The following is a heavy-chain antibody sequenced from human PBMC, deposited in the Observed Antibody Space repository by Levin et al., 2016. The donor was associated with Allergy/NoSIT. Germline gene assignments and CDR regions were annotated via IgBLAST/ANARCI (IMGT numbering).Heavy chain of an antibody. D-gene: IGHD3-9*01. J-gene: IGHJ3*02. Sequence: RQAPGKALEWLARIDWDDDKFYSTSLKTRLTISKDTSKNQVVLIMTNMDPVDTATYYCAGVGYYDILTGYWTDAFDIWGQGTMVTVSS. CDR3: AGVGYYDILTGYWTDAFDI. CDR2: IDWDDDK. V-gene: IGHV2-70*04.